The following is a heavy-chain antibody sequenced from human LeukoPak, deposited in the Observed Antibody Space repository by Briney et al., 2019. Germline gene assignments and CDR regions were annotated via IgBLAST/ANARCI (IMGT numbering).Heavy chain of an antibody. J-gene: IGHJ6*03. Sequence: SVKVSCKASGDTFSNYAISWVRQAPGQGLEWMGRIIPIFGTANYAQKFQDRVTIIADKATSTAYMELSSLRSEDTAVYYCERDRRYCSDGVCYHYYYMDVWGKGTTVTVSS. V-gene: IGHV1-69*06. CDR1: GDTFSNYA. CDR3: ERDRRYCSDGVCYHYYYMDV. D-gene: IGHD2-8*01. CDR2: IIPIFGTA.